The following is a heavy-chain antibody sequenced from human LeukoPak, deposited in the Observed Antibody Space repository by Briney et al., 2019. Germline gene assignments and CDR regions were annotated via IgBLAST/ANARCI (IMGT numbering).Heavy chain of an antibody. Sequence: GGSLRLSCAASGFKFDDYGMSWVRQAPGKGLEWVSTIRWSGGTTYYADSVQGRFTISRDNAKNSLFLQMNTLRAEDTAFYYCARVADGGNTVGYFDLWGRGTLVTVSS. CDR1: GFKFDDYG. CDR2: IRWSGGTT. V-gene: IGHV3-20*04. J-gene: IGHJ2*01. CDR3: ARVADGGNTVGYFDL. D-gene: IGHD4-23*01.